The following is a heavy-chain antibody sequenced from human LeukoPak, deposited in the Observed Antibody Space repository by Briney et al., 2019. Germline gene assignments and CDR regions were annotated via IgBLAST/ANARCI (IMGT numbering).Heavy chain of an antibody. Sequence: SSVKVSCKASGGTFSSYAISWVRQAPGQGLEWMGGIIPIFGTANHAQKFQGRVTITTDESTSTAYMELSSLRSEDTAVYYCARVGSFVFGYSYDSSAFDIWGQGTMVTVSS. CDR3: ARVGSFVFGYSYDSSAFDI. CDR2: IIPIFGTA. J-gene: IGHJ3*02. V-gene: IGHV1-69*05. CDR1: GGTFSSYA. D-gene: IGHD5-18*01.